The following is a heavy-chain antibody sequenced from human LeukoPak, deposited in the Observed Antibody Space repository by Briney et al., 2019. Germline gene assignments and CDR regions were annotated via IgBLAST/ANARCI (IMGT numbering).Heavy chain of an antibody. CDR2: IGGSGGST. CDR1: GFTFSSYA. CDR3: AKVSRAITGTNYYGMDV. V-gene: IGHV3-23*01. Sequence: PGGSLRLSCAASGFTFSSYALSWVRQAPGRGREGVSAIGGSGGSTYYADSVKGRFTISRDNSKNTLYLQMNSLRAEDTAVYYCAKVSRAITGTNYYGMDVWGQGTTVTVSS. D-gene: IGHD1-20*01. J-gene: IGHJ6*02.